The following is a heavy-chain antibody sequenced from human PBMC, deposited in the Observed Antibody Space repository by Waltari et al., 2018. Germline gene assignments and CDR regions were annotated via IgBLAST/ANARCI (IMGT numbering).Heavy chain of an antibody. V-gene: IGHV3-74*01. CDR3: VLYSSSFLGDC. J-gene: IGHJ4*02. D-gene: IGHD6-13*01. CDR1: GFTFSSCW. Sequence: EVQLVESGGGLVQPGGSLRLSCAASGFTFSSCWMHWVRQAPGKGRVSVSRMSMDGGVTNYVDSVKGRFTISRDNAKNTLYLEMNSLRAEDTAVYYCVLYSSSFLGDCWGRGTLVAVSS. CDR2: MSMDGGVT.